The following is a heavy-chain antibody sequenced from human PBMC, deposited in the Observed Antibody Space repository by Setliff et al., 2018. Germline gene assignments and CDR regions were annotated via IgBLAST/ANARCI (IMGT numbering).Heavy chain of an antibody. CDR1: GRSVSRDSDF. V-gene: IGHV4-61*09. J-gene: IGHJ4*02. D-gene: IGHD5-18*01. CDR3: ARQVDTPMAPIDY. Sequence: SETLSLTCTVSGRSVSRDSDFWNWIRRSAGNKLEWIGHIYSSGSTEYNLSLKSRVTMSIDASKNQLSLKLSSVTAADSAIYYCARQVDTPMAPIDYWGQGTLVTVSS. CDR2: IYSSGST.